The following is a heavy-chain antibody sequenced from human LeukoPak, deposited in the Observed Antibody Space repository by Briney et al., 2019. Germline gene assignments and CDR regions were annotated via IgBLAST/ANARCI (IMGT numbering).Heavy chain of an antibody. CDR2: IIPIFGTA. CDR3: ARVPYNWNDGAFDI. D-gene: IGHD1-1*01. CDR1: GGTFSSYA. Sequence: SVKVSCKASGGTFSSYAISWVRQAPGQGLEWMGGIIPIFGTANYAQKFQGRVTITADKSTSTAYMELSSLRSEDTAVYYCARVPYNWNDGAFDIWGQGTMVTVSS. V-gene: IGHV1-69*06. J-gene: IGHJ3*02.